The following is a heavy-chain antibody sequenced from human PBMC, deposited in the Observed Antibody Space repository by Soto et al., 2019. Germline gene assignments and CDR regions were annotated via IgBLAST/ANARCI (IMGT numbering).Heavy chain of an antibody. V-gene: IGHV4-31*03. D-gene: IGHD2-2*02. CDR2: IYYSGST. CDR3: ASTIVVVPAAISGWAPYYYYYMDV. J-gene: IGHJ6*03. CDR1: GGSISSGGYY. Sequence: SETLSLTCTVSGGSISSGGYYWSWIRQHPGKGLEWIGYIYYSGSTYYNPSLKSRVTISVDTSKNQFSLKLSSVTAADTAVYYCASTIVVVPAAISGWAPYYYYYMDVWGKGTTVTVSS.